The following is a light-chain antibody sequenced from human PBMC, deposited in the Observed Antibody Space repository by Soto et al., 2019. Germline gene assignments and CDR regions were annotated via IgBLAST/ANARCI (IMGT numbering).Light chain of an antibody. Sequence: DIVMTQSPDSLAVSLGERATLSCRASQSVSSSYLAWYQQKHGQAPRLLIYGASSRATGIPDRFSGSGSGTDLTITISRLEPEDFEVYYCQQYGSSSITFGQGTRLEIK. V-gene: IGKV3-20*01. CDR2: GAS. J-gene: IGKJ5*01. CDR1: QSVSSSY. CDR3: QQYGSSSIT.